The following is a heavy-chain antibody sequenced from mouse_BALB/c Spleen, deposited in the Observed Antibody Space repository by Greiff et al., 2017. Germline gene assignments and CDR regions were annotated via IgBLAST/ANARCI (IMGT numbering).Heavy chain of an antibody. Sequence: VQLQQSGPELVKPGASVKLSCKASGYTFTSYWMHWVKQRPGQGLEWIGEINPSNGRTNYNEKFKSKATLTVDKSSSTAYMQLSSLTSEDSAVYYCARSGGNYFDGWGQGTTLTVAS. V-gene: IGHV1S81*02. D-gene: IGHD3-1*01. CDR2: INPSNGRT. CDR1: GYTFTSYW. CDR3: ARSGGNYFDG. J-gene: IGHJ2*01.